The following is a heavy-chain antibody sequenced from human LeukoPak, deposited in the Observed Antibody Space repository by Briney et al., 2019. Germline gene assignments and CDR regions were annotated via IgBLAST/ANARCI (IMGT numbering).Heavy chain of an antibody. Sequence: SETLSLTCTVSGGSISSYYWSWIRQPPGKGLEWIGYIYYSGSTNYNPSLKSRVTISVDTSKNQFSLKLSSVTAADTAVYYCARILACCGGDCQTLQPNYYYYYGMDVWGQGTTATVSS. D-gene: IGHD2-21*02. CDR2: IYYSGST. CDR3: ARILACCGGDCQTLQPNYYYYYGMDV. V-gene: IGHV4-59*01. J-gene: IGHJ6*02. CDR1: GGSISSYY.